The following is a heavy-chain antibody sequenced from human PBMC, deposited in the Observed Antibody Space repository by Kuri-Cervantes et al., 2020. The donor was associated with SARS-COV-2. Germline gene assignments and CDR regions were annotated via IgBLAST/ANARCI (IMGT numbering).Heavy chain of an antibody. D-gene: IGHD6-19*01. J-gene: IGHJ4*02. CDR2: IHPSGGST. CDR1: GYTFTSYA. CDR3: ARDEDSSGSDY. Sequence: ASVKVSCKASGYTFTSYAMNWVRQAPGQGLEWMGIIHPSGGSTSYAQKFQGRVTMTRDTSTSTVYMELSSLRSEDTAVYYCARDEDSSGSDYWGQGTLVTVSS. V-gene: IGHV1-46*01.